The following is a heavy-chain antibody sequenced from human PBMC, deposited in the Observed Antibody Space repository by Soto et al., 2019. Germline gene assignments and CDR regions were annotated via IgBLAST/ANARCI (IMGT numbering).Heavy chain of an antibody. V-gene: IGHV3-7*01. CDR2: IKPDGSEQ. Sequence: GGSLRLSCAASEFTFGKYYMTWVRQAPGKGPEWVANIKPDGSEQYYVDSVKGRSTISRDDANNSLYLQMNSLRAEDTAVYFCARGNWNYYYGFDVWGQGTTVTVSS. CDR1: EFTFGKYY. CDR3: ARGNWNYYYGFDV. J-gene: IGHJ6*02. D-gene: IGHD1-20*01.